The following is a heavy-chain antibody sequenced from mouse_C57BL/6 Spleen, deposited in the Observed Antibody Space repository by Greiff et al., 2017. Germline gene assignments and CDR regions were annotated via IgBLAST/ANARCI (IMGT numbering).Heavy chain of an antibody. Sequence: EVKLMESGPVLVKPGASVKMSCKASGYTFTDYYMNWVKQSHGKSLEWIGVINPYNGGTSYNQKFKGKATLTVDKSSSTAYMELNSLTSEDSAVYYCATPYDGYYGGFAYWGQGTLVTVSA. CDR1: GYTFTDYY. D-gene: IGHD2-3*01. J-gene: IGHJ3*01. CDR2: INPYNGGT. CDR3: ATPYDGYYGGFAY. V-gene: IGHV1-19*01.